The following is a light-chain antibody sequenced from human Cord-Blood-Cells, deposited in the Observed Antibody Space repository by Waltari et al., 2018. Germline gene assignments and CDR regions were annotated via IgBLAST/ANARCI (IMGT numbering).Light chain of an antibody. CDR2: EGS. CDR1: SSDVGSYNL. Sequence: QSALTQPASVSGSPGQSITISCTGTSSDVGSYNLVSWYQQHPGKAPKLMIYEGSKRPSGGANRFSGSKSGNTASLTISGLQAEDEADYYCCSYAGSVFGTGTKVTVL. V-gene: IGLV2-23*01. J-gene: IGLJ1*01. CDR3: CSYAGSV.